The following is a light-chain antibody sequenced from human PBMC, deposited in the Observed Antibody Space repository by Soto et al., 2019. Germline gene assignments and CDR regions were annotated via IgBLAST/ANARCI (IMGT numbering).Light chain of an antibody. Sequence: VIWMTQSPSLLSASTGDRVAISCLMSQGISSYLAWYQQKPGKAPELLIYAASTLQSGVPSRFSGSGSGTDFTLTISCLQSEDFATYYCQQYYSFPLTFGGGTKVDI. CDR2: AAS. V-gene: IGKV1D-8*01. J-gene: IGKJ4*01. CDR1: QGISSY. CDR3: QQYYSFPLT.